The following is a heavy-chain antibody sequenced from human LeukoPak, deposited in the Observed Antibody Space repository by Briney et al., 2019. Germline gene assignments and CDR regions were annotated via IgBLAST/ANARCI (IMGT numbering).Heavy chain of an antibody. D-gene: IGHD1-20*01. CDR2: INSDGSST. V-gene: IGHV3-74*01. J-gene: IGHJ4*02. CDR1: GFTFSSYW. CDR3: ARDLLTGFDY. Sequence: GGSLRLSCAASGFTFSSYWMHWVRQTPQKGLVWVSRINSDGSSTSHADSVKGRFTISRDNAENTLYLQMNSLGAEDTAVYYCARDLLTGFDYWGQGTLVTVSS.